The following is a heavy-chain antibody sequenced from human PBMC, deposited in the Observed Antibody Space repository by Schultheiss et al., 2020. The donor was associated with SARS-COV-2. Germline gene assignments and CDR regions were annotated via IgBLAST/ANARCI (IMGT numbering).Heavy chain of an antibody. V-gene: IGHV4-59*08. CDR3: ARTQLDYYFDY. Sequence: SETLSLTCTVSGGSISSYYWSWIRQPPGKGLEWIGYIYYSGSTNYNPSLKSRVTISVDTSKNQFPLKLSSVTAADTAVYYCARTQLDYYFDYWGQGTLVTVSS. D-gene: IGHD6-6*01. CDR1: GGSISSYY. CDR2: IYYSGST. J-gene: IGHJ4*02.